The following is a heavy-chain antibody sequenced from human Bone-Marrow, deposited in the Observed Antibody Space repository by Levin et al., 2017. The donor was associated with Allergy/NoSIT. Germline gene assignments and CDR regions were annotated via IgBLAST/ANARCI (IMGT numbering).Heavy chain of an antibody. CDR2: ISSSSSYI. CDR3: ARGYGDYETYYYYGMDV. V-gene: IGHV3-21*01. D-gene: IGHD4-17*01. J-gene: IGHJ6*02. Sequence: KPGGSLRLSCAASGFTFSTYSMNWVRQAPGKGLEWVSSISSSSSYIYYADSVKGRFTISRDNAKNSLYLQMNSLRAEDTAVYYCARGYGDYETYYYYGMDVWGQGTTVTVSS. CDR1: GFTFSTYS.